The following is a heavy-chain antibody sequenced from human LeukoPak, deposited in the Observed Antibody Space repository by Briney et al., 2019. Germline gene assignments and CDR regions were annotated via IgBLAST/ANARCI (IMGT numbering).Heavy chain of an antibody. D-gene: IGHD5-24*01. V-gene: IGHV1-69*01. CDR1: GGTFSSYA. J-gene: IGHJ4*02. CDR3: ARDGQGPKEDGYNQRRFDY. CDR2: IIPIFGTA. Sequence: ASVKLSCKASGGTFSSYAISWVRQAPGQGLEWMGGIIPIFGTANYAQKFQGRVTITADESTSTAYMELSSLRSEDTAVYYCARDGQGPKEDGYNQRRFDYWGQGTLVTVSS.